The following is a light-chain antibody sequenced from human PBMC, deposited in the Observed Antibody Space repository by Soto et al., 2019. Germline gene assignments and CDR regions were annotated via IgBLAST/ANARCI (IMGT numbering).Light chain of an antibody. CDR1: SSDVGSYNL. J-gene: IGLJ1*01. Sequence: QSVLTQPASVSGSPGQSITISCTGTSSDVGSYNLVSWYQQHPGKAPKLMIYEGSKRPSGVSNRFSGSKSGNTASLTSSGLQAEDEADYYCCSYAGSSNVFGTGTKLTVL. CDR3: CSYAGSSNV. CDR2: EGS. V-gene: IGLV2-23*03.